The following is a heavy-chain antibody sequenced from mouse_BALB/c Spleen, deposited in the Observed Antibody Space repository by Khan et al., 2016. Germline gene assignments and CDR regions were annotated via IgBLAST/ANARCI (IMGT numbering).Heavy chain of an antibody. CDR1: GFTFRNYA. Sequence: EVELVESGGGLVKPGESLKLSCAASGFTFRNYAMSWVRQTPQKRLEWVASISTGVNTYYADSVKGRFTISRDNARTILYLQLSNLRSEETGMLYCTRDDYDNYGEYFDYWGRGTSLTVSS. CDR3: TRDDYDNYGEYFDY. J-gene: IGHJ2*03. V-gene: IGHV5-6-5*01. CDR2: ISTGVNT. D-gene: IGHD2-1*01.